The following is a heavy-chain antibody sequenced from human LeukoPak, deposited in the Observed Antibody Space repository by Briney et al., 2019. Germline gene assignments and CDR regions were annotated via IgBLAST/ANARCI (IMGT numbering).Heavy chain of an antibody. Sequence: GGSLRLSCAASGLTFSSHWMHWVRQAPGKGLEWVSAISGSGGSTYYADSVRGRFTISRDNSKNTLYLQMNSLRAEDTAVYYCAKDRIGYSYGPGFDYWGQGTLVTVSS. V-gene: IGHV3-23*01. CDR3: AKDRIGYSYGPGFDY. CDR1: GLTFSSHW. D-gene: IGHD5-18*01. J-gene: IGHJ4*02. CDR2: ISGSGGST.